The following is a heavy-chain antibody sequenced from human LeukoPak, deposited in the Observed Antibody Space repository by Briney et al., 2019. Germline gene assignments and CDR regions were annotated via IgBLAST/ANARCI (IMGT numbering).Heavy chain of an antibody. D-gene: IGHD3-16*01. CDR3: ANARENTFGIALYFAY. V-gene: IGHV3-23*01. CDR1: GFTLSSYA. Sequence: GVSLRLSCAASGFTLSSYAMSWVRQAPGKGLEGVSIISGSGGSTYYAGSVKGRFTISRDNSENTLYLQMNSLRAEDTVIYYCANARENTFGIALYFAYWGKGTLSPSPQ. J-gene: IGHJ4*02. CDR2: ISGSGGST.